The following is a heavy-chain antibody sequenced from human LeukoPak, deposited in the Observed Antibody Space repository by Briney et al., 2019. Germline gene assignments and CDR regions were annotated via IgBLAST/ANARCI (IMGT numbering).Heavy chain of an antibody. V-gene: IGHV1-2*02. Sequence: GASVKVSCKASGYTFTGYYMHWVRQAPGQGLEWMGWINPNSGGTDYAQKFQGRVTMTRDTSISTAYMELSRLRSDDTAVYYCARARVIVGAPIFDYWGQGTLVTVSS. D-gene: IGHD1-26*01. CDR3: ARARVIVGAPIFDY. CDR1: GYTFTGYY. CDR2: INPNSGGT. J-gene: IGHJ4*02.